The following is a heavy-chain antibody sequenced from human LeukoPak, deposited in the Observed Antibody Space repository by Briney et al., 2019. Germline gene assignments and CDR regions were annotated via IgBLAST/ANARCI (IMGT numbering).Heavy chain of an antibody. V-gene: IGHV1-18*01. CDR1: GYTFSNYG. CDR2: ISHYT. D-gene: IGHD5-12*01. Sequence: ASVEVSCKASGYTFSNYGISWVRQAPGQGLEWMGWISHYTNYPQKFQGRVTMTRDTSTSTAYMELRSLRSDDTAVYYCARMRVYSDDVDFDYWGQGTLVTVSS. J-gene: IGHJ4*02. CDR3: ARMRVYSDDVDFDY.